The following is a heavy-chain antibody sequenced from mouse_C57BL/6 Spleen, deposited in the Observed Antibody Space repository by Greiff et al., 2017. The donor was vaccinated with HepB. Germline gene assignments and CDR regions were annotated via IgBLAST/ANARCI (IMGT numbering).Heavy chain of an antibody. CDR1: GYAFSSSW. V-gene: IGHV1-82*01. D-gene: IGHD1-1*01. J-gene: IGHJ1*03. CDR3: AREDYYGSRSWYFDV. Sequence: VQLQQSGPELVKPGASVKISCKASGYAFSSSWMNWVKQRPGKGLEWIGRIYPGDGDTNYNGKFKGKATLTADKSSSTAYMQLSSLTSEDSAVYFCAREDYYGSRSWYFDVWGTGTTVTVSS. CDR2: IYPGDGDT.